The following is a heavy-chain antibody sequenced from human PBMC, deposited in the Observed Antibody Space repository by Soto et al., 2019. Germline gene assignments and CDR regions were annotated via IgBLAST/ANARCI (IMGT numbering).Heavy chain of an antibody. Sequence: ASVKVSCKASGYTFTSYYMHWVRQAPGQGLEWMGIINPSGDTTSYAQKFQGRVTLTRDTSTSTVYMELSSLRSEDTAVYYCARDGAGGWRPDYWGQGSLLTVSS. V-gene: IGHV1-46*03. CDR2: INPSGDTT. CDR3: ARDGAGGWRPDY. J-gene: IGHJ4*02. CDR1: GYTFTSYY. D-gene: IGHD6-19*01.